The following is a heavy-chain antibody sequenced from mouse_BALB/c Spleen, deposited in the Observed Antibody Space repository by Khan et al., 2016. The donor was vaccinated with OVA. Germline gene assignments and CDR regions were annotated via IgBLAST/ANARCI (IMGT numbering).Heavy chain of an antibody. CDR2: INXSSGYT. CDR1: GYTFTSYT. V-gene: IGHV1-4*01. CDR3: ARTHER. J-gene: IGHJ2*01. Sequence: QMQLEESGAELARPGASAKMSCKASGYTFTSYTMHWVKQRPGQGLEWIGYINXSSGYTKYNQKFKDKATLTADKSSSTAYMQLSSLTSEDSAVYYCARTHERWGQGTTLTVSS.